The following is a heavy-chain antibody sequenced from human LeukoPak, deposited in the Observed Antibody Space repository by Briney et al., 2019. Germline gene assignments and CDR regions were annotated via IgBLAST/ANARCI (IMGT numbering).Heavy chain of an antibody. CDR1: GGSISSSSYY. CDR3: ARLRYYYDRTFDY. J-gene: IGHJ4*02. V-gene: IGHV4-39*01. D-gene: IGHD3-22*01. Sequence: SETLSLTCTVSGGSISSSSYYWGWIRQPPGTGLEWIGSIYYTGSTYYNPSLKSRVTISVGTSKNQFSLKLSSVTAADTAVYYCARLRYYYDRTFDYWGQGTLVTVSS. CDR2: IYYTGST.